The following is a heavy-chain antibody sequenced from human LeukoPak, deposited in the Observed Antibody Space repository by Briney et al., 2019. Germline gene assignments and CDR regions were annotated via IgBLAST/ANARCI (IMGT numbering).Heavy chain of an antibody. CDR2: INHSRST. V-gene: IGHV4-34*01. CDR3: ARSPPLEWLLFDYYYYGMDV. J-gene: IGHJ6*02. D-gene: IGHD3-3*01. Sequence: SETLSLTCAVYGGSFSGYYWSWIRQPPGKGLEWIGEINHSRSTNYNPSLKSRVTISVNTSKNQFSLKLSSVAAADTAVYYCARSPPLEWLLFDYYYYGMDVWGQGTTVTVSS. CDR1: GGSFSGYY.